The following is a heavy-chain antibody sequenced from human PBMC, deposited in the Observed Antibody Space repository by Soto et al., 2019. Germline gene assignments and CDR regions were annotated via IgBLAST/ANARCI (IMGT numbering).Heavy chain of an antibody. D-gene: IGHD3-22*01. Sequence: GASVKVSCKASGGTFSSYAISWVRQAPGQGLEWMGGIIPIFGTANYAQKFQGRVTITADESTSTAYMELSSLRSEDTAVYYCARVAYYYDSSGQAPWYYYYGMDVWGQGTTVTVSS. CDR2: IIPIFGTA. J-gene: IGHJ6*02. V-gene: IGHV1-69*13. CDR1: GGTFSSYA. CDR3: ARVAYYYDSSGQAPWYYYYGMDV.